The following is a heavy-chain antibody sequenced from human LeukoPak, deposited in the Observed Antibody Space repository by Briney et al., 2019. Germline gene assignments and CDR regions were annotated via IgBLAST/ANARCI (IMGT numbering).Heavy chain of an antibody. CDR3: AVLVTSATVC. V-gene: IGHV3-23*01. Sequence: GSLRLSCAASGFTFSGYAMTWVRQAPGKGLEWVSAVSGNGGGTYYADSVRARFTISRDNSKNTLYLQMNSLRAEDTAVYYCAVLVTSATVCWGQGALVTVSS. J-gene: IGHJ4*02. CDR2: VSGNGGGT. CDR1: GFTFSGYA. D-gene: IGHD2-8*02.